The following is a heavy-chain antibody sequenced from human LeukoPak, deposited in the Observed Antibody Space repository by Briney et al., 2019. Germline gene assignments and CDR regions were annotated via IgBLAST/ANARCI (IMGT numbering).Heavy chain of an antibody. CDR1: GFTFSSYT. V-gene: IGHV3-21*01. Sequence: GGSLRLSCAASGFTFSSYTMNWVRLAPGKGLEWVSSISRSNIYKYYADSVKGRFPISRDNAKKSLYLQMNSLRAEDTAVYYCANSRYDSSGYYGIIGYWGQGTLVTVSS. CDR2: ISRSNIYK. CDR3: ANSRYDSSGYYGIIGY. D-gene: IGHD3-22*01. J-gene: IGHJ4*02.